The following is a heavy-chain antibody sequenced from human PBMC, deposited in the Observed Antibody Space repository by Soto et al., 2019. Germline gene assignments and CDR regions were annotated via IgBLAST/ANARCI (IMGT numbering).Heavy chain of an antibody. J-gene: IGHJ5*02. V-gene: IGHV4-34*01. Sequence: PSETLSLTCAVYGGSFSGYYWSWIRQPPGKGLEWIGEINHSGSTNYNPSLKSRVTISVDTSKNQFSLKLSSVTAADTAVYYCASTTIFHFDPWGQGTLVTVSS. CDR1: GGSFSGYY. CDR3: ASTTIFHFDP. CDR2: INHSGST. D-gene: IGHD3-9*01.